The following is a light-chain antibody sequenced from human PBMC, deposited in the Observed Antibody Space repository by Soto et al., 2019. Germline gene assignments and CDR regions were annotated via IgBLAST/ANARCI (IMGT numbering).Light chain of an antibody. CDR1: QTVSSN. CDR3: QQYNNWPPTWT. Sequence: EIVLTQSPGTLSLSPGDRATLSCSASQTVSSNFLAWYQQKPGQAPRLLIYGVSTRATDIPARFSGSGSGTEFTLTISSLQSEDFAVYYCQQYNNWPPTWTFGQGTKVDIK. J-gene: IGKJ1*01. CDR2: GVS. V-gene: IGKV3-15*01.